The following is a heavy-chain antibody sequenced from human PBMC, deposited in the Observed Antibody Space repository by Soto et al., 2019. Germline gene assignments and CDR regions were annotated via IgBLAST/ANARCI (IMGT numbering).Heavy chain of an antibody. D-gene: IGHD3-3*01. CDR2: IYYSGSI. CDR3: ARSSLWKQHFDS. V-gene: IGHV4-31*03. Sequence: SETLSLTCTVSGGSLTSEGYYWSWIRQLPGKGLEWIGYIYYSGSIFYNPFLKSRASISAHSSKRQFSLKLSSVTAADTAVYYCARSSLWKQHFDSWGQGILVTVSS. CDR1: GGSLTSEGYY. J-gene: IGHJ4*02.